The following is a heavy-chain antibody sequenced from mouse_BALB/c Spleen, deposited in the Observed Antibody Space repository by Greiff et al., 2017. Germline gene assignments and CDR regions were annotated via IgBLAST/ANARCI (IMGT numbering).Heavy chain of an antibody. V-gene: IGHV1S137*01. CDR3: ARDTTVVAGFDY. J-gene: IGHJ2*01. D-gene: IGHD1-1*01. CDR1: GYTFTDYA. Sequence: VQRVESGAELVRPGVSVKISCKGSGYTFTDYAMHWVKQSHAKSLEWIGVISTYYGDASYNQKFKGKATMTVDKSSSTAYMELARLTSEDSAIYYCARDTTVVAGFDYWGQGTTLTVSS. CDR2: ISTYYGDA.